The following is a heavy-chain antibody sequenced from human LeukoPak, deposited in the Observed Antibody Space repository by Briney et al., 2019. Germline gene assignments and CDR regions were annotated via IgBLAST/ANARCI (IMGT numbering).Heavy chain of an antibody. Sequence: GGSLRLSCAASGFTFSSYWMHWVRQAPGKGLVWVPRINSDGSSTSYADSVKGRFTISRDNAKNTLYLQMNSLRAEDTALYYCASLGYSKGYYYGMDVWGPGTTVTVSS. CDR1: GFTFSSYW. D-gene: IGHD4-11*01. CDR3: ASLGYSKGYYYGMDV. CDR2: INSDGSST. J-gene: IGHJ6*02. V-gene: IGHV3-74*01.